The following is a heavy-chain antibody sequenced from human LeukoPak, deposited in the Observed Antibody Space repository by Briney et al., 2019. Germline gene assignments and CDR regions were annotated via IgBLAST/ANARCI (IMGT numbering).Heavy chain of an antibody. CDR3: ARGGYDFWSHVDY. J-gene: IGHJ4*02. V-gene: IGHV1-69*13. Sequence: ASVKVSCKASGYTFTSYGISWVRQAPGQGLEWMGGIIPIFGTANYAQKFQGRVTITADESTSTAYMELSSLRSEDTAVYYCARGGYDFWSHVDYWGQGTLVTVSS. D-gene: IGHD3-3*01. CDR1: GYTFTSYG. CDR2: IIPIFGTA.